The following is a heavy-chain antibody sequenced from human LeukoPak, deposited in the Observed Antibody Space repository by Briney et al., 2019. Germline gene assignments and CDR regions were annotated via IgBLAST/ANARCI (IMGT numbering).Heavy chain of an antibody. Sequence: GGSLRLSWATSGLTFTNAWMSWFRQAPGKGLEWVGRIKSKTDGGTSDYAAPVQGRFTISRDDSKNTLYLQMNSLKIEDTAVYYCATDPGEWEPIWGQGTMVTVSS. V-gene: IGHV3-15*01. CDR2: IKSKTDGGTS. D-gene: IGHD1-26*01. CDR1: GLTFTNAW. CDR3: ATDPGEWEPI. J-gene: IGHJ3*02.